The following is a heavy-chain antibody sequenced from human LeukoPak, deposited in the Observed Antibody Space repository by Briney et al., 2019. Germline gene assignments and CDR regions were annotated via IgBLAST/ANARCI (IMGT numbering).Heavy chain of an antibody. CDR1: GYSINTYT. CDR2: LNPISGTA. V-gene: IGHV1-69*13. Sequence: SLNVSCKASGYSINTYTINWVRQAPGQGLEWMGRLNPISGTANYAQKFQGKVTITADESTSTAYMELSSLRSEDTAVYYCARDKFLEWSSGFYGMDVWGQGTTVMVSS. CDR3: ARDKFLEWSSGFYGMDV. J-gene: IGHJ6*02. D-gene: IGHD3-3*01.